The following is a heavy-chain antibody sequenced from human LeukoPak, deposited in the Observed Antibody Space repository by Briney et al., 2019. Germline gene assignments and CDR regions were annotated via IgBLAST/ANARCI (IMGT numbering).Heavy chain of an antibody. CDR1: GFTFSDYA. V-gene: IGHV3-30*04. CDR2: ISYDGSNK. Sequence: PGRSLRLSCAASGFTFSDYAMHWVRQAPGKGLEWVAVISYDGSNKYYADSVKGRFTISRDNAKNSLYLQMNSLRAEDTAVYYCARSQNYDILTGGGAFDIWGQGTMVTASS. CDR3: ARSQNYDILTGGGAFDI. D-gene: IGHD3-9*01. J-gene: IGHJ3*02.